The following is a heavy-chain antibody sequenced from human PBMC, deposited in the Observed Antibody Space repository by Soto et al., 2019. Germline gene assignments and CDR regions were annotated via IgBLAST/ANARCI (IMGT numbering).Heavy chain of an antibody. J-gene: IGHJ4*02. V-gene: IGHV1-18*04. D-gene: IGHD3-10*01. Sequence: VASVKVSCPTSGYTFTNYGISWVRQAPGQGLEWMGWISTYNGNTNYAQKFQGRVTMTTDTSTSTAYMELRSLRSDDTAVYYCARAPTRGGVIIKAVLNFDDWGQGNLVTV. CDR2: ISTYNGNT. CDR3: ARAPTRGGVIIKAVLNFDD. CDR1: GYTFTNYG.